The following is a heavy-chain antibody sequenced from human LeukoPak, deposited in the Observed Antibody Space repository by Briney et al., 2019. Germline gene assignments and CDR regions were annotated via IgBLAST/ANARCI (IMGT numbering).Heavy chain of an antibody. V-gene: IGHV3-30*04. CDR3: ARDRGSTWFGPIDY. CDR2: ISYDGRDK. D-gene: IGHD3-10*01. CDR1: GFTFSGYA. Sequence: GGSLRLSCAASGFTFSGYALHWVRQAPGKGLEWVAVISYDGRDKHFADSVKGRFTISRDNSKNTLFLQMNSLRAEDTAVYYCARDRGSTWFGPIDYWGQGTQVTVSS. J-gene: IGHJ4*02.